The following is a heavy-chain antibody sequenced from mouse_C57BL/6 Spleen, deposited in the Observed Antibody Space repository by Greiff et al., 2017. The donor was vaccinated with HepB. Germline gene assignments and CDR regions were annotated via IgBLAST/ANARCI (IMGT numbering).Heavy chain of an antibody. CDR1: GFNIKDYY. J-gene: IGHJ1*03. D-gene: IGHD1-1*01. V-gene: IGHV14-2*01. CDR2: IDPEDGDT. Sequence: EVQLQQSGAELVKPGASVKLSCTASGFNIKDYYMHWVKQRTEQGLEWIGRIDPEDGDTKYAPKFQGKATITADTSSNTAYLQLSSLTSEDTAVYYCARCNPYYYGSSYWYFDVWGTGTTVTVSS. CDR3: ARCNPYYYGSSYWYFDV.